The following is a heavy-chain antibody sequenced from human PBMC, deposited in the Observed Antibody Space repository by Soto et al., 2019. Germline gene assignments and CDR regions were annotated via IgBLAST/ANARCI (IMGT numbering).Heavy chain of an antibody. Sequence: PGGSLRLSCAASGFTFSGSAMHWVRQASGKGLEWVGRIRSKANSYATAYAASVKGRFTISRDDSKNTAYLQMNSLKTEDTAVYYCTRQGLRLGELSFTWGXGTLVPVSS. J-gene: IGHJ4*02. V-gene: IGHV3-73*01. CDR3: TRQGLRLGELSFT. CDR2: IRSKANSYAT. D-gene: IGHD3-16*02. CDR1: GFTFSGSA.